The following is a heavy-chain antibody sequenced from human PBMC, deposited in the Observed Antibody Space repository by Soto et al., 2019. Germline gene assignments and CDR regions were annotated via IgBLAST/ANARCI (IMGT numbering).Heavy chain of an antibody. CDR2: ITWDGGST. D-gene: IGHD3-16*01. Sequence: LRLSCAASGFTFDDYTMHWVRQTPGKSLEWVSLITWDGGSTYYADSVKGRFTISRDNYKNSLYLRMNSLRTDDTAFYYCAKERGPFGTYYFDYWGQGTLVTVSS. J-gene: IGHJ4*02. V-gene: IGHV3-43*01. CDR3: AKERGPFGTYYFDY. CDR1: GFTFDDYT.